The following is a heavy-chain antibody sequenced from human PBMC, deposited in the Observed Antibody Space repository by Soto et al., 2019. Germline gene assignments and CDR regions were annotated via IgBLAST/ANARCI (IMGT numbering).Heavy chain of an antibody. Sequence: GGSMRLSCAASGFTFSSYWMHWVRQVAGKGLVWVSRINSDGNLTRYADSVTGRFTISRDNAKNTLYLQMNSLRAEDPAVYYCVRNTQVLRYHGGVSSYYYGFDVWGQGTPVTVSS. CDR1: GFTFSSYW. V-gene: IGHV3-74*01. CDR3: VRNTQVLRYHGGVSSYYYGFDV. D-gene: IGHD2-8*02. CDR2: INSDGNLT. J-gene: IGHJ6*02.